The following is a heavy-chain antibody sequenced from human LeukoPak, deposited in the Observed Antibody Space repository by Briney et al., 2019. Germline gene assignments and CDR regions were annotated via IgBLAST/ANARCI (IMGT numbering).Heavy chain of an antibody. Sequence: GGSLRLSCAASGFTFSTYWMTWVRQAPGKGLQWVANIKEDASQIYYVDSVEGRFTISRDNAQNSLYLQMNNLRAEDTAVYYCARPSGYCSGGSCFPFNAWGQGTLVTVSS. CDR2: IKEDASQI. D-gene: IGHD2-15*01. CDR1: GFTFSTYW. V-gene: IGHV3-7*01. J-gene: IGHJ5*02. CDR3: ARPSGYCSGGSCFPFNA.